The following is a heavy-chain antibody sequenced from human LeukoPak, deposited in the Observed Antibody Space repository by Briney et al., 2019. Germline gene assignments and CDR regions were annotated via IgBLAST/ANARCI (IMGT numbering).Heavy chain of an antibody. CDR1: GGSFSGYY. Sequence: PSETLSLTCAVYGGSFSGYYWSWIRQPPGKGLECIGEINHSGSTNYNPSLKSRVTISVDTSKNQFSLKLSSVTAADTAVYYCASPPTRYSSSWFLYWGQGTLVTVSS. CDR3: ASPPTRYSSSWFLY. J-gene: IGHJ4*02. CDR2: INHSGST. D-gene: IGHD6-13*01. V-gene: IGHV4-34*01.